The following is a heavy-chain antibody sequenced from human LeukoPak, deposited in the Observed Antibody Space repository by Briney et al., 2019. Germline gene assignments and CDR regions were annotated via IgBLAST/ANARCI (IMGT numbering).Heavy chain of an antibody. J-gene: IGHJ3*02. CDR2: IKQDGSEK. V-gene: IGHV3-7*01. CDR1: GFTFSDYW. D-gene: IGHD3-10*01. CDR3: ATHQRGVMVRGSGAFDI. Sequence: QSGGSLRLSCVASGFTFSDYWMSWVRQAPGKGLEWVANIKQDGSEKYYVDSVKGRFTISRDNAKNSLYLQMNSLRAEDTAVYYCATHQRGVMVRGSGAFDIWGQGTMVTVSS.